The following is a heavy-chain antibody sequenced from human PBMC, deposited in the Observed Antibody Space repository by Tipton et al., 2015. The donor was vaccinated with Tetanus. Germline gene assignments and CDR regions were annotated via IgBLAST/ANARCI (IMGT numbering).Heavy chain of an antibody. Sequence: TLSLTCAVYGGSFSGYYWTWIRQPPVKGLEWIGEINPSGSTNYNPSLKSRVTISVDTSKNRVSLKLNSVTAADTAVYSCARERILPGYFRIFDSWGQGALVTVSS. J-gene: IGHJ4*02. V-gene: IGHV4-34*01. CDR2: INPSGST. CDR1: GGSFSGYY. D-gene: IGHD3-9*01. CDR3: ARERILPGYFRIFDS.